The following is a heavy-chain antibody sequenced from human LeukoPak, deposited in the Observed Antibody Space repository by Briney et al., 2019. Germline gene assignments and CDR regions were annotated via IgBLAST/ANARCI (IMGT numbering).Heavy chain of an antibody. CDR2: ISSSSSYI. J-gene: IGHJ6*03. V-gene: IGHV3-21*01. D-gene: IGHD5-18*01. Sequence: GGSLRLSCAASGFTFSSYSMNWVRQAPGKGLEWVSSISSSSSYIYYADSVKGRFTISRDNSKNTLYLQMNSLRAEDTAVYYCARVQRGYSYNPLGYYYYYMDVWGKGTTVTVSS. CDR3: ARVQRGYSYNPLGYYYYYMDV. CDR1: GFTFSSYS.